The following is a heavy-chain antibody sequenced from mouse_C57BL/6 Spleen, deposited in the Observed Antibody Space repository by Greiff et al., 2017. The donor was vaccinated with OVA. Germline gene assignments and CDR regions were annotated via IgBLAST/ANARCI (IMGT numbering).Heavy chain of an antibody. J-gene: IGHJ2*01. CDR3: AIRGNYPFDY. CDR2: ISSGGSYT. CDR1: GFTFSSYG. D-gene: IGHD2-1*01. Sequence: EVQVVESGGDLVKPGGSLKLSCAASGFTFSSYGMPWVRQTPDKRLEWVATISSGGSYTYYPDSVKGRFTISRDNAKNTLYLQMSSLKSEDTAMYYCAIRGNYPFDYWGQCTTLTVSS. V-gene: IGHV5-6*01.